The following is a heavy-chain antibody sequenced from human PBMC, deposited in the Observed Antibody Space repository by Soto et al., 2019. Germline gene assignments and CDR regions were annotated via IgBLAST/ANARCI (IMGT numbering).Heavy chain of an antibody. Sequence: GGSLLLSCTASGVPFSSYSMNWVRQAPGEGLEWVSSISSSSSYIYYADSVKGRFTISRDSAKNSLYLQMNSLRAEDTAVYYCARDPDIVVVPAAMLYYGMDVWGQGTTVTVSS. J-gene: IGHJ6*02. CDR1: GVPFSSYS. CDR2: ISSSSSYI. D-gene: IGHD2-2*01. V-gene: IGHV3-21*01. CDR3: ARDPDIVVVPAAMLYYGMDV.